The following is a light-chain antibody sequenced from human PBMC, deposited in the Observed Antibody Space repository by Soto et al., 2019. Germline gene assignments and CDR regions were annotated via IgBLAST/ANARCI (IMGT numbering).Light chain of an antibody. CDR3: SSYTTSTTWV. J-gene: IGLJ3*02. V-gene: IGLV2-14*03. Sequence: HSVLTQPASVSGSPGQSITISCTGTSSDVGGYNYVSWYQQHPGKAPKLMIYDVSHRPSGVSNRFSGSKSGNTASLTISGLQAEDEADYYCSSYTTSTTWVFGGGTKLTVL. CDR1: SSDVGGYNY. CDR2: DVS.